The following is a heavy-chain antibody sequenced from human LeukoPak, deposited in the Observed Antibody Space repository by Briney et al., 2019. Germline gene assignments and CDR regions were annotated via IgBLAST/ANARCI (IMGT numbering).Heavy chain of an antibody. V-gene: IGHV4-59*01. CDR1: GGSISSYY. D-gene: IGHD2-15*01. Sequence: SETLSLTCTVSGGSISSYYWSWIRQPPGKGLEWIGYIYYSGSTNYNPSLKSRVTISVDTSKNQFSLKLSSVTAADTAVYYCAREVAVTRTGFDPWGQGTLVTVSS. J-gene: IGHJ5*02. CDR3: AREVAVTRTGFDP. CDR2: IYYSGST.